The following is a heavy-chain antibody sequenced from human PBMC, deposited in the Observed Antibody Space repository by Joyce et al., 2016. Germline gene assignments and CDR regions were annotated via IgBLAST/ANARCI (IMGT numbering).Heavy chain of an antibody. CDR2: INNSGVT. V-gene: IGHV4-34*01. CDR1: SGRFRGFF. Sequence: QVQLQQWGAGLLKPSETLSLTCAVSSGRFRGFFWTWVRQPPGKGLEWIGDINNSGVTNYNPSLKTRVTFSVDTSKSQFSLKLTSLSAADTAVYYCARSQWLAPLMYWGQGTPVTVSS. D-gene: IGHD6-19*01. J-gene: IGHJ4*02. CDR3: ARSQWLAPLMY.